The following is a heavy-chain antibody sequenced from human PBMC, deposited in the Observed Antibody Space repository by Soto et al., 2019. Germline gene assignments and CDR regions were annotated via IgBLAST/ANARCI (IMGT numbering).Heavy chain of an antibody. Sequence: GGSLRLSCAASGLNVSSNYMSWVRQAPGKGLEWVAVIWYDGSNKYYADSVKGRFSISRDNSKNTLYLLMNSLRAEDTAVYYCARGHGVATTMGWFDPWGQGTLVTVSS. J-gene: IGHJ5*02. CDR3: ARGHGVATTMGWFDP. D-gene: IGHD5-12*01. V-gene: IGHV3-33*08. CDR1: GLNVSSNY. CDR2: IWYDGSNK.